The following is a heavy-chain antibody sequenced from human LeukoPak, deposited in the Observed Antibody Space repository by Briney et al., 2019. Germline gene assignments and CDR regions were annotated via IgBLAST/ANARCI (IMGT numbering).Heavy chain of an antibody. CDR3: AREFGSSWPIDAFDI. D-gene: IGHD6-13*01. CDR2: ISAYNGNT. Sequence: GASVKVSCKASGYTFTSYYMHWVRQAPGQGLEWMGWISAYNGNTNYAQKLQGRVTMTTDTSTSTAYMELRSLRSDDTAVYYCAREFGSSWPIDAFDIWGQGTMVTVSS. J-gene: IGHJ3*02. V-gene: IGHV1-18*04. CDR1: GYTFTSYY.